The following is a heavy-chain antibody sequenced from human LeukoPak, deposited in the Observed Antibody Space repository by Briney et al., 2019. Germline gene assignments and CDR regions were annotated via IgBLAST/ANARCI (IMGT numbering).Heavy chain of an antibody. J-gene: IGHJ6*02. V-gene: IGHV1-2*06. Sequence: ASVKVSCKASGYTFTGYYMHWVRQAPGQGLEWMGRINPNSGGTNYAQKFQGRVTMTRDTSISTAYMELSRLRSDDTAVYYCARDRGFLPTILYGMDVWGQGTTVTVSS. CDR3: ARDRGFLPTILYGMDV. CDR1: GYTFTGYY. D-gene: IGHD3-3*01. CDR2: INPNSGGT.